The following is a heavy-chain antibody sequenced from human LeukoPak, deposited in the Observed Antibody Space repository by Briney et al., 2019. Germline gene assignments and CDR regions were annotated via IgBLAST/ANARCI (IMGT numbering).Heavy chain of an antibody. Sequence: GGSVRLFCAASGFTFSSYAMSWVRQAPGKGLEWVSLIYSDGGTYYADSVKGGFTISRDNSRNTLSLQMNSLRVDDTAVYYCARGFPSVTTWGYFDHWGQGALITVSS. J-gene: IGHJ4*03. CDR2: IYSDGGT. CDR3: ARGFPSVTTWGYFDH. D-gene: IGHD4-17*01. V-gene: IGHV3-66*01. CDR1: GFTFSSYA.